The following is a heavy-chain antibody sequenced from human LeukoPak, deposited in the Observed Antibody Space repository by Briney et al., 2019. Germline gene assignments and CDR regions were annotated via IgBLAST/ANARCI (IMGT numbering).Heavy chain of an antibody. CDR1: GYTFTGYY. CDR2: ISPNSGVP. D-gene: IGHD6-13*01. J-gene: IGHJ5*02. CDR3: ARDVGYSTSWYGRFDP. V-gene: IGHV1-2*05. Sequence: ASVKVSCKASGYTFTGYYIHWVRQAPGQGLEWLGRISPNSGVPNYAQKFQGRVTMTRDTSVNTVYMELSGLKSDDTGAYYCARDVGYSTSWYGRFDPWGQGTVVTVSS.